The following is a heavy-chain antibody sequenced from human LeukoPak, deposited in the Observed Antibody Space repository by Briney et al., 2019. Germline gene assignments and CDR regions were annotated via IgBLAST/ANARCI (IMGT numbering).Heavy chain of an antibody. CDR1: GGTFSSYA. CDR3: ARDYDSSGSPFDY. D-gene: IGHD3-22*01. J-gene: IGHJ4*02. Sequence: SVKVSCKASGGTFSSYAISWVRQAPGHGLEWMGGIIPIFGTANYAQKFQGRVTITADESTSTAYMELSSLRSEDTAVYYCARDYDSSGSPFDYWGQGTLVTVSS. V-gene: IGHV1-69*13. CDR2: IIPIFGTA.